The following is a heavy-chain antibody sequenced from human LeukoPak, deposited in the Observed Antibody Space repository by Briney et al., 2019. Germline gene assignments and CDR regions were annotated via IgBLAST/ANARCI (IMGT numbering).Heavy chain of an antibody. CDR2: VSYDITRT. Sequence: GGSLRLSCAASGFTFSSYAMTWVRQAPGKGLEWISAVSYDITRTFYADSVKGRFAISRDNAKNSLYLQMNSLRAEDTAVYYCARRAVADYYWGQGTLVTVSS. CDR1: GFTFSSYA. V-gene: IGHV3-23*01. D-gene: IGHD6-19*01. CDR3: ARRAVADYY. J-gene: IGHJ4*02.